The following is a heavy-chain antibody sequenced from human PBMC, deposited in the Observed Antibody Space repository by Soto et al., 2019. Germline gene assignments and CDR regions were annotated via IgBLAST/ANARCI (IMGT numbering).Heavy chain of an antibody. CDR1: GGTFSSYA. D-gene: IGHD4-17*01. CDR3: ARSNQAYGDDPYFDY. Sequence: ASVKVSCKASGGTFSSYAISWVRQAPGQGLEWMGGIIPIFGTANYAQKFQGRVTITTDESTSTAYMELSSLRSEDTAVYYCARSNQAYGDDPYFDYWGQGTLVTVSS. CDR2: IIPIFGTA. V-gene: IGHV1-69*05. J-gene: IGHJ4*02.